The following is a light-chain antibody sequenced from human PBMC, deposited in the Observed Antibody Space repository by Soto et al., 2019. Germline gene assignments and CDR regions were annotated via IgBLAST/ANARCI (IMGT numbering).Light chain of an antibody. CDR2: LDD. Sequence: QPVLTQPPSVSEAPRQRVTISCSGSSSNIGENAVNWYQQLPGKAPKLLIYLDDLLPSGVSDRFSGSKSGTSASLAISGLQSEDEADYYCAAWDNSLNGVVFGGGTKLTVL. CDR3: AAWDNSLNGVV. V-gene: IGLV1-36*01. J-gene: IGLJ2*01. CDR1: SSNIGENA.